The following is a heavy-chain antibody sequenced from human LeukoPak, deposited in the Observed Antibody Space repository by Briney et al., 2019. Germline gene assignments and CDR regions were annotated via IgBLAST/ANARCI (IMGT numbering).Heavy chain of an antibody. CDR3: ARRGELSDSSGYYYVFDY. V-gene: IGHV3-48*03. J-gene: IGHJ4*02. CDR1: GFTFSSYE. CDR2: ISSSGSTI. Sequence: GGSLRLSCAASGFTFSSYEMNWVRQAPGKGLEWVSYISSSGSTIYYADSVKGRFTISRDNAKNSLYLQMNSLRAEDTAVYYCARRGELSDSSGYYYVFDYWGQGTLVTGSS. D-gene: IGHD3-22*01.